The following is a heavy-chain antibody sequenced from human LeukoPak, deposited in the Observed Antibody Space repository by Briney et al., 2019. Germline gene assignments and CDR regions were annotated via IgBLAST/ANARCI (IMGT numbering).Heavy chain of an antibody. CDR3: ARGRWATYYYYGMDV. Sequence: SETLSLTCAVSGGSISSGGYSWSWIRQPPGKGLEWIGYIYHSGSTYYNPSLKSRVTISVDRSKDQFSLKLSSVTAADTAVYYCARGRWATYYYYGMDVWGQGTTVTVSS. D-gene: IGHD4-23*01. V-gene: IGHV4-30-2*01. J-gene: IGHJ6*02. CDR1: GGSISSGGYS. CDR2: IYHSGST.